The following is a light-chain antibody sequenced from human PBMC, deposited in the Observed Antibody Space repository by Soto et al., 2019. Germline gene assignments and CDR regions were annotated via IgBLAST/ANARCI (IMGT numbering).Light chain of an antibody. CDR3: CSFAGSNPFPYV. CDR1: ISDVGSHNL. Sequence: QSVLTQPASVSGSPGQSITISCTGTISDVGSHNLVSWYQQHPDKAPKLIIYEVNERPSGVSSRFSGSKSGNTASLTVSGLQPDDEADYHCCSFAGSNPFPYVFGTGTKVTGL. V-gene: IGLV2-23*02. CDR2: EVN. J-gene: IGLJ1*01.